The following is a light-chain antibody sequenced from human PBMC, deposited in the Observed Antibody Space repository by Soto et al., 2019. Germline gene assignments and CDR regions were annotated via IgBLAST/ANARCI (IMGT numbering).Light chain of an antibody. CDR1: QTISTW. V-gene: IGKV1-5*01. CDR2: DAS. Sequence: DIQMTQSPSSMSASVGDRGTITCRASQTISTWLAWYQQKPGKAPNLLVYDASSLGSGVRSRFSGCGSETEFTLTISGFQPDDFATYYCQKYMDYWTFGPGTQV. J-gene: IGKJ1*01. CDR3: QKYMDYWT.